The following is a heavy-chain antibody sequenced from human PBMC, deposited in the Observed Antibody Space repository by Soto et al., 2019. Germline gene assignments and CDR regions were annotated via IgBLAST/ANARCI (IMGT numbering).Heavy chain of an antibody. D-gene: IGHD7-27*01. CDR1: GGTFSSYA. J-gene: IGHJ4*02. Sequence: SVKVSCKASGGTFSSYAISWVRQAPGQGLEWMGGINTVNGTTNYAQKFQGRFTITTDTSASTAYMELSSLRSEDKAVYYCARRWGRNFDYWGQGTLVTVSS. CDR3: ARRWGRNFDY. V-gene: IGHV1-69*05. CDR2: INTVNGTT.